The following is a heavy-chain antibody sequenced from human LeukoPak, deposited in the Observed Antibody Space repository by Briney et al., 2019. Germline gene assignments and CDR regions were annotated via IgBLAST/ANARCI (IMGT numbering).Heavy chain of an antibody. Sequence: GGSLRLSCAASGFTFDDYAMNWVRQAPGKGLEWVSLISWDGGNTYYAESVKGRFTISRDNAKNSLYLQMNSLRAEDTAVYYCARAPAPGIAAAGWFDPWGQGTLVTVSS. V-gene: IGHV3-43D*03. CDR1: GFTFDDYA. CDR2: ISWDGGNT. CDR3: ARAPAPGIAAAGWFDP. J-gene: IGHJ5*02. D-gene: IGHD6-13*01.